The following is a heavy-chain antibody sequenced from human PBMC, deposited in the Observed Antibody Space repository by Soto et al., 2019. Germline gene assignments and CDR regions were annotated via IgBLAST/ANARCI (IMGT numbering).Heavy chain of an antibody. J-gene: IGHJ4*02. CDR1: GGSISSSSYY. CDR3: ARLYYDILTGYSGGPYFDY. D-gene: IGHD3-9*01. Sequence: TSETLSLTCTVSGGSISSSSYYWGWIRQPPGKGLEWIGSIYYSGSTYYNPSLKSRVTISVDTSKNQFSLKLSSVTAADTAVYYCARLYYDILTGYSGGPYFDYWGQGTLVTVSS. V-gene: IGHV4-39*01. CDR2: IYYSGST.